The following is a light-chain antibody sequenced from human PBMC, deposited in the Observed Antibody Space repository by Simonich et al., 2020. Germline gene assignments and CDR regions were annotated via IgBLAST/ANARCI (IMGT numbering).Light chain of an antibody. Sequence: QSALTQPASVSGSPGQSITISCTGTSSDVGSYKLVSWYQQHPGKAPKLMIFEGSKRPSGVSNRFSGYKSGTTASLTISGLQAEDEADYYCCSYAGSSTLVFGGGTKLTVL. J-gene: IGLJ2*01. CDR2: EGS. CDR3: CSYAGSSTLV. V-gene: IGLV2-23*01. CDR1: SSDVGSYKL.